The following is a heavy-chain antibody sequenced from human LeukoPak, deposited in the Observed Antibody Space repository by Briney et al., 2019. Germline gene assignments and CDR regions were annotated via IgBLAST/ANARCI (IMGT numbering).Heavy chain of an antibody. D-gene: IGHD1/OR15-1a*01. V-gene: IGHV4-39*01. Sequence: SETLSLTCTVSGDSISGSSYYWGWIRQPPGKGLEYIGSIYYGGSTYYNPSLKSRVTISVDTSKNQFSLKVSSVTAADTAVYYCARRTWSAFFDYWGQGILVTVS. CDR1: GDSISGSSYY. CDR3: ARRTWSAFFDY. J-gene: IGHJ4*02. CDR2: IYYGGST.